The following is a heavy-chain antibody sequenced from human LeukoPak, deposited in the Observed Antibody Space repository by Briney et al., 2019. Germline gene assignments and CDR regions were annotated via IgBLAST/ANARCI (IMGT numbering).Heavy chain of an antibody. CDR3: ARGGYDLDY. D-gene: IGHD3-22*01. J-gene: IGHJ4*02. CDR2: INPFSGGT. Sequence: VASVKVSCKASGYSFTDYYIHRVRQAPGQGLEWMGWINPFSGGTKYAQKFQGWVTMTRDTSISTAYMELSRLTSDDTAVYYCARGGYDLDYWGQGTLVTVSS. CDR1: GYSFTDYY. V-gene: IGHV1-2*04.